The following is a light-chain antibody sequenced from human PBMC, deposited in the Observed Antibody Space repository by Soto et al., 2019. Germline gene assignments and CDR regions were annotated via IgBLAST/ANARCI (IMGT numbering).Light chain of an antibody. J-gene: IGKJ1*01. V-gene: IGKV1-5*03. CDR2: KAS. Sequence: IHMTQSPSTLSASVGDTVTITCRASQNINRWLAWYQHKPGQAPKPLIYKASTLESGVPSRFSGNASGTDFTLTISSLQPDDSATYFCQQYNYYWTFGQGTKVEIK. CDR3: QQYNYYWT. CDR1: QNINRW.